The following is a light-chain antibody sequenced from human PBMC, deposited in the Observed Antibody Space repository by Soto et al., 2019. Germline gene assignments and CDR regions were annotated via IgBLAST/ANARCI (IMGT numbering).Light chain of an antibody. J-gene: IGLJ1*01. CDR1: SSNIGSNT. CDR3: AAWDDSLNGFYV. V-gene: IGLV1-44*01. Sequence: QSVLTQPPSASGTPGQRVTISCSGSSSNIGSNTVNWSQQLPGTATKLLIYSNNPRPSGVPDRVSGSKSGTSASLAISVLQSEDEAEYYYAAWDDSLNGFYVFGTGTKLTVL. CDR2: SNN.